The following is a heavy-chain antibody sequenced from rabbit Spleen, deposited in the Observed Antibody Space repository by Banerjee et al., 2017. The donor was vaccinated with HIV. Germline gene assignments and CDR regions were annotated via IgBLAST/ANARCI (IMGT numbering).Heavy chain of an antibody. V-gene: IGHV1S40*01. J-gene: IGHJ6*01. CDR3: ARDTSSSFSSYGMDL. D-gene: IGHD1-1*01. CDR2: IDVGSGAA. Sequence: QSLEESGGDLVKPGASLTLTCTASGFSFSGGYDMCWVRQAPGKGLEWIACIDVGSGAAHYASWVNGRFTISKTSSTTVTLQVTRLTAADTATYFCARDTSSSFSSYGMDLWGPGTLVTVS. CDR1: GFSFSGGYD.